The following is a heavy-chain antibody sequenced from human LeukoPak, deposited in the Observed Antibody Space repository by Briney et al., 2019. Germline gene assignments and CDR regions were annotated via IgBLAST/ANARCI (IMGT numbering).Heavy chain of an antibody. CDR3: AKILLFSGYSSGWYDY. V-gene: IGHV3-30*02. Sequence: GGSLRLSCAASGFTFSSYGMDWVRQAPGKGLEWVSFIRYDGSNKYYADSVKGRLTISRDNSKNTLYLQMNSLRAEDTAVYYCAKILLFSGYSSGWYDYWGQGTLVTVSS. CDR2: IRYDGSNK. J-gene: IGHJ4*02. CDR1: GFTFSSYG. D-gene: IGHD6-19*01.